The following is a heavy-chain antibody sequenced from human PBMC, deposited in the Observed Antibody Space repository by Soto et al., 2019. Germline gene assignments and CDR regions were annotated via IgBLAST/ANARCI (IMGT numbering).Heavy chain of an antibody. Sequence: QVQLVQSGAEVKKPGASVKVSCKASGYTFTSYDINWVRQATGQGLEWMGWMNPNSGNTGYAQKFQGRVTMTRNTSISTAYMELSSLRSEDTAVYYFARLSDSSGGFDPWGQGTLVTVSS. CDR1: GYTFTSYD. CDR3: ARLSDSSGGFDP. CDR2: MNPNSGNT. D-gene: IGHD3-10*01. V-gene: IGHV1-8*01. J-gene: IGHJ5*02.